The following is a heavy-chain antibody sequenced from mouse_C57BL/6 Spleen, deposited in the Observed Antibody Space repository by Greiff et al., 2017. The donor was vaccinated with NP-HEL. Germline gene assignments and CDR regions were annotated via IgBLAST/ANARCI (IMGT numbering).Heavy chain of an antibody. CDR3: AIRIYGSSFDY. D-gene: IGHD1-1*01. Sequence: QVQLQQPGAELVKPGASVKVSCKASGYTFTSYWMHWVKQRPGQGLEWIGRLHPSDSDTNYNQKFKGKATLTVDKSSSTAYMQLSSLTSEDSAVYYCAIRIYGSSFDYWGQGTTLTVSS. CDR2: LHPSDSDT. CDR1: GYTFTSYW. J-gene: IGHJ2*01. V-gene: IGHV1-74*01.